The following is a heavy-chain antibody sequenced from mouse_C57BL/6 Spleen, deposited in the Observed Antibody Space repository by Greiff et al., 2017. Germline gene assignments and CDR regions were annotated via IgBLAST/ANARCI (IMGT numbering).Heavy chain of an antibody. J-gene: IGHJ2*01. CDR3: ARNGSDY. V-gene: IGHV1-55*01. CDR1: GYTFTSYW. CDR2: IYPGSGST. Sequence: QVQLQQSGAELVKPGASVKMSCKASGYTFTSYWINWVKQRPGQGLEWIGDIYPGSGSTNYNEKFKGKATLTVDTSSSTAYMQLSSLTSEDSAVYYCARNGSDYWGQGATLTVSS.